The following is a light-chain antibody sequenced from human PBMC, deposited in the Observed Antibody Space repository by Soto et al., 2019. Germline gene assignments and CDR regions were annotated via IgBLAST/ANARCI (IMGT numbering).Light chain of an antibody. V-gene: IGKV3-15*01. CDR1: QSVSSN. J-gene: IGKJ2*01. CDR2: GAS. Sequence: EIVMTQSPATLSVSPGERATLSCRASQSVSSNLAWYQQKPGQAPRLVIYGASTRATGIPARFSGSGSGTEFTLTVSSLQSEDFAVYYCQQYNNWPPYTFGQGTKVDI. CDR3: QQYNNWPPYT.